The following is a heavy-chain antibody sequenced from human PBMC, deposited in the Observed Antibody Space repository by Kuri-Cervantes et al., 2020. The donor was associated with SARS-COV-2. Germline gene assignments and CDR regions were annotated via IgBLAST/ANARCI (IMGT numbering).Heavy chain of an antibody. Sequence: GESLKISCAASGFTFSDYYMSWIRQAPGKGLEWVSCISSSSSDIHCADSVKGRFTISRDDAKNSLFLQMNSLRAEDTAIYYCAKPKQWFRELSGFMDVWGKGTTVTVSS. V-gene: IGHV3-11*03. CDR3: AKPKQWFRELSGFMDV. CDR1: GFTFSDYY. J-gene: IGHJ6*03. D-gene: IGHD3-10*01. CDR2: ISSSSSDI.